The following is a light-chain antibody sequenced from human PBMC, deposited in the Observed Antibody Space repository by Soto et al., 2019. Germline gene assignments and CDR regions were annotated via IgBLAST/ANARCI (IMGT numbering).Light chain of an antibody. V-gene: IGKV1-5*01. CDR2: DAS. J-gene: IGKJ2*01. CDR1: LSINTC. CDR3: QQYHNVLFTST. Sequence: DIQMTQSPSTLSAYVGERVTITCRASLSINTCLAWHQQKPRKAPKLLVYDASTLQSRVPPRFSGSGSGTEFTLTIRSLHPNDFTTYYCQQYHNVLFTSTCGQGT.